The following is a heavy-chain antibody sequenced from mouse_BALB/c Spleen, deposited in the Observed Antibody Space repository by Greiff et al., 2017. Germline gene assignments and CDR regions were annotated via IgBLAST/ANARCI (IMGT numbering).Heavy chain of an antibody. Sequence: SGPELVKPGASVKIPCKASGYTFTDYNMDWVKQSHGKSLEWIGDINPNNGGTIYNQKFKGKATLTVDKSSSTAYMELRSLTSEDTAVYYCAIIYDGYWGAMDYWGQGTSVTVSS. J-gene: IGHJ4*01. D-gene: IGHD2-3*01. CDR3: AIIYDGYWGAMDY. CDR2: INPNNGGT. CDR1: GYTFTDYN. V-gene: IGHV1-18*01.